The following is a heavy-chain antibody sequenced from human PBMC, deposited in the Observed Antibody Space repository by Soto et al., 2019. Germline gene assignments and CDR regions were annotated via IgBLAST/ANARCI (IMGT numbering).Heavy chain of an antibody. CDR2: IYYSGST. CDR3: ARVNYDFWSGYSPYYYYYGMDV. CDR1: GVSIVYYY. J-gene: IGHJ6*02. V-gene: IGHV4-59*01. Sequence: SETLSLTCSVSGVSIVYYYWNWIRQPPGKGLEWIGHIYYSGSTNYNPSLKSRVTISVDTSKNQFSLKLSSVTAADTAVYYCARVNYDFWSGYSPYYYYYGMDVWGQGTTVTVSS. D-gene: IGHD3-3*01.